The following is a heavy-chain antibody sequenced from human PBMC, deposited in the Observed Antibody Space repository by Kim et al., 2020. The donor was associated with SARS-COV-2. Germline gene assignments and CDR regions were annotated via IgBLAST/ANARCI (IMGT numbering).Heavy chain of an antibody. CDR2: ISGSGDNA. CDR3: VQGRSCSIVTCYTEPWF. CDR1: GFTFSSFA. V-gene: IGHV3-23*01. J-gene: IGHJ5*01. Sequence: GGSLRLSCAASGFTFSSFAMSWVRQAPGKGLEWVSAISGSGDNAYYAESVKGRFTISRDTSKNALYQQMNSLSAEDTSVYFCVQGRSCSIVTCYTEPWF. D-gene: IGHD2-2*02.